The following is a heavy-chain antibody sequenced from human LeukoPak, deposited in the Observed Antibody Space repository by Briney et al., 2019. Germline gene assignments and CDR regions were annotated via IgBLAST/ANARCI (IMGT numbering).Heavy chain of an antibody. CDR3: ARGSYYGLDY. Sequence: SETLSLTCTVSGGSISSSSYYWGWIRQPPGKGLEWIGSIYYSGSTYYNPSLKSRVTISVDTSKNQFSLKLSSVTAADTAVYYCARGSYYGLDYWGQGTLVTVSS. CDR1: GGSISSSSYY. J-gene: IGHJ4*02. D-gene: IGHD3-10*01. V-gene: IGHV4-39*07. CDR2: IYYSGST.